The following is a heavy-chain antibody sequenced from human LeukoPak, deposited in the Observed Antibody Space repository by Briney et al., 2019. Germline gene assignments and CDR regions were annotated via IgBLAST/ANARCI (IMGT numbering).Heavy chain of an antibody. Sequence: ASVKVSCKASGYTFTSYEINWVRQATGQGLEWMGWMNPNSGNTGYAQMFQGRVTMTRNTSISTAYMELSSLRSEDTAVYYCVRGSYYDILTPLTDWGQGILVTVSS. CDR1: GYTFTSYE. J-gene: IGHJ4*02. V-gene: IGHV1-8*01. CDR2: MNPNSGNT. D-gene: IGHD3-9*01. CDR3: VRGSYYDILTPLTD.